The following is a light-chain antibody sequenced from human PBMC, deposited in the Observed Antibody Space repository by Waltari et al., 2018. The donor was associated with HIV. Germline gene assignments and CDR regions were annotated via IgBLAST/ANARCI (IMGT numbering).Light chain of an antibody. V-gene: IGKV4-1*01. J-gene: IGKJ2*01. CDR1: QSVFYSSNNRSY. Sequence: DIVMNQSPDSVAVSLVERASIICQSTQSVFYSSNNRSYLAWFQQRPRQAPKLLISWTSTREFGVPDRFTGSGSGTDFTLTISSLQAEDVAVYYCHQYYSPPYTFGQGTKLEI. CDR2: WTS. CDR3: HQYYSPPYT.